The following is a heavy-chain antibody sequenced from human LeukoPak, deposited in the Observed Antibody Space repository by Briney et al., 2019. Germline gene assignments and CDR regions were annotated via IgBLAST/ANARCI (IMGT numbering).Heavy chain of an antibody. V-gene: IGHV1-69*13. CDR3: ARAIGFGELFPGY. D-gene: IGHD3-10*01. Sequence: SVKVSCKASGGTFSSYAISWVRQAPGQGLEWMGGIIPIFGSANYAQKFQGRVTITADESTSTAYMELSSLRSEDTAVYYCARAIGFGELFPGYWGQGTLVTVSS. J-gene: IGHJ4*02. CDR1: GGTFSSYA. CDR2: IIPIFGSA.